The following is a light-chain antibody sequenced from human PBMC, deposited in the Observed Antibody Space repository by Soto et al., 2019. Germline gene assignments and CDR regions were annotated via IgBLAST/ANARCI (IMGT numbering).Light chain of an antibody. J-gene: IGKJ4*01. CDR1: QSVFSS. Sequence: EIVMTQSPATLSVSPGERATLSCRASQSVFSSLAWYQQRPGQAPRLLIYGSATRATGIPDRFSGSGSGTEFTLTISSLQSEDFATYYCQQANSFPLTFGGGTKVEIK. CDR3: QQANSFPLT. V-gene: IGKV3-15*01. CDR2: GSA.